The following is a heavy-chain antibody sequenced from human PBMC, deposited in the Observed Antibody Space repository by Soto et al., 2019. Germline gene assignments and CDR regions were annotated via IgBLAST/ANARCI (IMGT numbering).Heavy chain of an antibody. V-gene: IGHV4-31*03. CDR3: ARVQQLDPDYYYSSGMDV. CDR2: IYYSGST. D-gene: IGHD6-13*01. Sequence: SETLSLTCTVSGGSISSGGYYWSWILHHPGKGLEWIGYIYYSGSTYYNPSLKSRVTISVDTSKNQFSLKLSSVTAADTAVYYCARVQQLDPDYYYSSGMDVWGQGTTVTVSS. CDR1: GGSISSGGYY. J-gene: IGHJ6*02.